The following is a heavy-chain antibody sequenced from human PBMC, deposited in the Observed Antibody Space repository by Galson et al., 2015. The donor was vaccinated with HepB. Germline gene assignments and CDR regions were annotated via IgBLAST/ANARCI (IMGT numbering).Heavy chain of an antibody. CDR1: GFIFSNAW. V-gene: IGHV3-15*07. D-gene: IGHD3-10*01. CDR3: TTDLLWFGELLIFDY. J-gene: IGHJ4*02. Sequence: SLRLSCAASGFIFSNAWMNWVRQAPGKGLEWVGRIKRKTDGGTRDYAAPVKGRFSISRDDSKNTLYLQMNSLKTEDTAVYYCTTDLLWFGELLIFDYWGQGTLVTVSS. CDR2: IKRKTDGGTR.